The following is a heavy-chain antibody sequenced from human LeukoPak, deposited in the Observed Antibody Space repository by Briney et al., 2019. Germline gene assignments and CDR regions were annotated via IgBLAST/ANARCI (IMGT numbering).Heavy chain of an antibody. V-gene: IGHV3-21*01. CDR2: ISSSSSYI. Sequence: GGSLRLSCAASGFTFSSYSMNWVPQAPGKGLEWVSSISSSSSYIYYADSVKGRFTISRDNAKNSLYLQMNSLRAEDTAVYYCARAHSDIVVVPAGYWGQGTLVTVSS. CDR3: ARAHSDIVVVPAGY. D-gene: IGHD2-2*01. J-gene: IGHJ4*02. CDR1: GFTFSSYS.